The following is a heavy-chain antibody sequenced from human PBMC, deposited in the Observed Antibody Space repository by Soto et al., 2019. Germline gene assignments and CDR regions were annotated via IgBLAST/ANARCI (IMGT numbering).Heavy chain of an antibody. V-gene: IGHV5-10-1*01. CDR3: ASQYYYDSSGSLYYYYGMDV. CDR1: GYSFTSYW. Sequence: GESLKISCKGSGYSFTSYWISWVRQMPGKGLEWMGRIDPSDSYTNYSPSFQGHVTISADKSISTAYLQWSSLKASDTAMYYCASQYYYDSSGSLYYYYGMDVWGQGTTVT. J-gene: IGHJ6*02. CDR2: IDPSDSYT. D-gene: IGHD3-22*01.